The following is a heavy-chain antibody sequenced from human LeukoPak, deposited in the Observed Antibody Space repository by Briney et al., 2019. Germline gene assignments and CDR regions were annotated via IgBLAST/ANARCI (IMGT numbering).Heavy chain of an antibody. D-gene: IGHD3-22*01. V-gene: IGHV3-7*01. Sequence: SGGSLRLSCAASGFTFTSYWMSWVRQAPGKGLEWVANIKEDGSEKYYVGSVKGRFAISRDNAKNTLYLQMNSLRAEDTAVYYCVRDEYKRDYYSYAFDIWGQGTMVTVSS. CDR1: GFTFTSYW. CDR2: IKEDGSEK. J-gene: IGHJ3*02. CDR3: VRDEYKRDYYSYAFDI.